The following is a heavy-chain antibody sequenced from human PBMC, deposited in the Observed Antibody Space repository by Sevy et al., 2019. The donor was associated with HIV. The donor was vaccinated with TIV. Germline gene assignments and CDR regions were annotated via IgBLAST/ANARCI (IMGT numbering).Heavy chain of an antibody. J-gene: IGHJ6*02. CDR1: GFTFSNYW. D-gene: IGHD6-13*01. V-gene: IGHV3-74*03. Sequence: GGSLRLSCGASGFTFSNYWMHWVRQVPGKGLVWVSRINNDGNITTYADSVKGRFTISRDNAKNTLFLQMNSLRAEDTAVYYCTRDHSTDVWGQGTTVTVSS. CDR2: INNDGNIT. CDR3: TRDHSTDV.